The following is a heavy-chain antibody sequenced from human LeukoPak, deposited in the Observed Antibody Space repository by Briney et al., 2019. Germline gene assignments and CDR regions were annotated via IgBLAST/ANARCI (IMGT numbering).Heavy chain of an antibody. CDR3: ARSISIFGVPEYYFDY. V-gene: IGHV1-69*05. J-gene: IGHJ4*02. CDR2: INPIFCTA. CDR1: GGTFSRYA. D-gene: IGHD3-3*01. Sequence: ASVTVSCMESGGTFSRYAISWVRQAPGEGGEGMGGINPIFCTANYAQKFQGRLTITTHESTSTAYMELSSLRSEDSAVYYCARSISIFGVPEYYFDYWVQGTLVTVSS.